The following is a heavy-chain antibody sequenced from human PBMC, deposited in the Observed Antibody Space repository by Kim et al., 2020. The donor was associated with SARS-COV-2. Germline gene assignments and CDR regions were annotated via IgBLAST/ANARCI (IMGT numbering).Heavy chain of an antibody. CDR3: AKDSGYGVNLFDS. D-gene: IGHD3-16*01. CDR1: GFSFTIFG. Sequence: GGSLILSCAASGFSFTIFGANWVRQAPGRGLEWVSSINPGGATSYADSARGRFTISRDDSKNTLYLLMNNLRVEDTALYYCAKDSGYGVNLFDSWGQGTLVTVSP. J-gene: IGHJ5*01. V-gene: IGHV3-23*01. CDR2: INPGGAT.